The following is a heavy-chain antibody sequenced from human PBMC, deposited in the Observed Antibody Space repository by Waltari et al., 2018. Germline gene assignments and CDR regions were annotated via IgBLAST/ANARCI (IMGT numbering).Heavy chain of an antibody. V-gene: IGHV3-53*01. J-gene: IGHJ4*02. Sequence: EVQLVESGGGFIQSGGSLRLSCAASGFTVSSNYMSWVRQAPGKGLEWVSVIFSDGRPYYADSVKCRFTISRENSKNTLYLQINSLRAEDTAVYYCARDSRGGLFFAYWGQGTLVTVSS. CDR3: ARDSRGGLFFAY. CDR1: GFTVSSNY. CDR2: IFSDGRP.